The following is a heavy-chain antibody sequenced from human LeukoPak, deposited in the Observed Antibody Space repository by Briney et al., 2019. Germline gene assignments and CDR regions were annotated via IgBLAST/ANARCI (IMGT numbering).Heavy chain of an antibody. V-gene: IGHV3-23*01. CDR2: TSGSGSSP. J-gene: IGHJ4*02. D-gene: IGHD5-12*01. CDR3: AKTTGGNAYDYIDY. CDR1: GFTFSNYG. Sequence: PGGSLRLSCAASGFTFSNYGMNWVRQAPWKGLEWVSATSGSGSSPNYSDSVEGRFTISRDNSKNTLYLQMNSLRAEDTAVYYCAKTTGGNAYDYIDYWGQGTLVTVSS.